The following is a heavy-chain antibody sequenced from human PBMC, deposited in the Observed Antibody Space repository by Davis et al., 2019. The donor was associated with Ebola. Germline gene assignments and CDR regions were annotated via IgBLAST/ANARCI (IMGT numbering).Heavy chain of an antibody. CDR1: GGSFSGYY. V-gene: IGHV4-34*01. CDR3: ARGGFEGATTHFDY. D-gene: IGHD5-24*01. CDR2: INHSGST. Sequence: PSETLSLTCAVYGGSFSGYYWSWIRQPPGKGLDWIGEINHSGSTNYNPSLKSRVTISVDTSKNQFSLKLSSVTAADTAVYYCARGGFEGATTHFDYWGQGTLVTVSS. J-gene: IGHJ4*02.